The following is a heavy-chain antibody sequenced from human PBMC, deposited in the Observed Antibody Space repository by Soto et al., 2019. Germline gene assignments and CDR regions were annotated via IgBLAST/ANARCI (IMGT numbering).Heavy chain of an antibody. V-gene: IGHV1-69*01. Sequence: QVQLVQSGVEAKKPGSSVKFSCKASGGTFSSYAITWVRLAPGQGLKWMGGIIPIFGTANYAQKFQGRVTITADESTSTAYMELSSLRSEDTSVYYCAREGGVYCSSTSCYGYNWFDPWGQGTLVTVSS. CDR1: GGTFSSYA. D-gene: IGHD2-2*01. CDR3: AREGGVYCSSTSCYGYNWFDP. J-gene: IGHJ5*02. CDR2: IIPIFGTA.